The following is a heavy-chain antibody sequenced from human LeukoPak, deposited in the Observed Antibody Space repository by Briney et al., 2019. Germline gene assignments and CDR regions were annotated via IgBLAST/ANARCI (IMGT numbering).Heavy chain of an antibody. Sequence: ASVKVSCKSSGYMFSAHYMHWVQQLPGQGLEWMGSLEPKTGAAKYAQNFKGRVTITRDSSLTTAYIELTSLTVDDTATYYCARDARGYCYGSGNHVWYLDLWGRGTLVSVFS. CDR1: GYMFSAHY. CDR3: ARDARGYCYGSGNHVWYLDL. V-gene: IGHV1-2*02. CDR2: LEPKTGAA. D-gene: IGHD3-10*01. J-gene: IGHJ2*01.